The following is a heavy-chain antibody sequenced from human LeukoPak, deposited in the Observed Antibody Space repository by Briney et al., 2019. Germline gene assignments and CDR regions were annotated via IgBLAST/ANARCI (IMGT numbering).Heavy chain of an antibody. CDR3: ARDIVHKWFDP. D-gene: IGHD2-8*01. CDR2: IYYSGST. J-gene: IGHJ5*02. Sequence: PSETLSLTCAVYGGSFSGNYWSWIRQHPGKGLEWIGYIYYSGSTYYNPSLKSRVTISVDTSKNQFSLKLSSVTAADTAVYYCARDIVHKWFDPWGQGTLVTVSS. CDR1: GGSFSGNY. V-gene: IGHV4-31*11.